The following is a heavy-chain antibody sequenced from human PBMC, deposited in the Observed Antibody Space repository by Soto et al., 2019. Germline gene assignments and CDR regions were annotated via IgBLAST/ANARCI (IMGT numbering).Heavy chain of an antibody. D-gene: IGHD6-13*01. CDR1: GGSISSYY. CDR3: ARGGLGSLGWFDP. Sequence: SETLSLTCTVSGGSISSYYWSWIRQPPGKGLEWIGYIYYSGSTNYNPSLKSRVTISVDTSKNQFSLKLSSVTAADTAVYYCARGGLGSLGWFDPWGQGTLVTVSS. J-gene: IGHJ5*02. CDR2: IYYSGST. V-gene: IGHV4-59*01.